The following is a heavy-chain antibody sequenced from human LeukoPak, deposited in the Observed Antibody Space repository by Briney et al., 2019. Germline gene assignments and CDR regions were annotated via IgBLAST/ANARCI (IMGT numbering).Heavy chain of an antibody. CDR2: INHSGST. V-gene: IGHV4-34*01. CDR1: GVPFSGYY. Sequence: KPSETLSLTCAVYGVPFSGYYWSWIRQPPRKGREGIGEINHSGSTNYNPSLKSQVTISVDTSKNQFSLKLSSVTAADTAVYYCARGIDYWGQGTLVTVSS. J-gene: IGHJ4*02. CDR3: ARGIDY.